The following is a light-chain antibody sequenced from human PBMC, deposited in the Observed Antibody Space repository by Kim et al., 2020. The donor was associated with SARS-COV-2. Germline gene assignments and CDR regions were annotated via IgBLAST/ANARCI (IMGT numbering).Light chain of an antibody. CDR2: GEH. CDR1: SLRSYY. V-gene: IGLV3-19*01. Sequence: ALGQRVRVTWQGESLRSYYACWYRLKPGQAPVLVMYGEHRRPSGIPDRFSGSRSDITSSLTITGAQADDEAAYYCTSRDSSGNLVVFGGGTQLTVL. CDR3: TSRDSSGNLVV. J-gene: IGLJ2*01.